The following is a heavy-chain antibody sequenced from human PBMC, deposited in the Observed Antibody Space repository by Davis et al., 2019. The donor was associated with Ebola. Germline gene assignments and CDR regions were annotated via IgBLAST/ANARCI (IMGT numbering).Heavy chain of an antibody. CDR1: GIVFSSYS. CDR3: ASGVETGILSFGIFNY. V-gene: IGHV3-53*01. J-gene: IGHJ4*02. CDR2: FYSGGTT. Sequence: GESLKISCTGSGIVFSSYSMNWVRQAPGKGLEWVSVFYSGGTTYYADSVKGRFIISRDNSKNTLYLQMNSLRVEDTAVYYCASGVETGILSFGIFNYWGQGTLVTVSS. D-gene: IGHD3-10*01.